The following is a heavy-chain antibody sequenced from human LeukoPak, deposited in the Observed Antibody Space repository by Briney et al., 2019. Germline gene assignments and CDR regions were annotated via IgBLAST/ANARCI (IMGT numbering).Heavy chain of an antibody. CDR2: IKQDGSGE. J-gene: IGHJ4*02. CDR1: GFTFSNYW. Sequence: GGSLRLSCAASGFTFSNYWMSWVRQAPGKGLEWVANIKQDGSGEFYVDSVKGRFTISRDNAKNSLYLQMNSLRVEDTAVYYCGREWAVDFWGQGTLVTVSS. V-gene: IGHV3-7*01. CDR3: GREWAVDF.